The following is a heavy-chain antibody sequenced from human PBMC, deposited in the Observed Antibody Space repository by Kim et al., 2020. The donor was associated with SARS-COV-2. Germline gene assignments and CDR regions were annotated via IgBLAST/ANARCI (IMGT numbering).Heavy chain of an antibody. CDR3: ARHRIIQTGTTDWFDP. CDR2: IYYSGST. V-gene: IGHV4-39*01. Sequence: SETLSLTCTVSGGSISSSSYYWGWIRQPPGKGLEWIGSIYYSGSTYYNPSLKSRVTISVDTSKNQFSLKLSSVTAADTAVYYCARHRIIQTGTTDWFDPWGQGTLVTVSS. J-gene: IGHJ5*02. D-gene: IGHD1-7*01. CDR1: GGSISSSSYY.